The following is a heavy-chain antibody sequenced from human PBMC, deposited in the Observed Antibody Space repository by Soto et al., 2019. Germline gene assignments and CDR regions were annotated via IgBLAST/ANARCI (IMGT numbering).Heavy chain of an antibody. CDR1: AFTFSNYA. Sequence: EVQLLESGGGLVQPGGSLRLSCAASAFTFSNYAMTWVRQAPGKGLEWVSTISGSGNSPYYADSVKGRFTISRDNSESKLYLQMHSLRAEDTAVYYCVKAVGFGGNSGLGHFDCWGQGTLVIVSS. CDR3: VKAVGFGGNSGLGHFDC. D-gene: IGHD2-21*02. J-gene: IGHJ4*02. CDR2: ISGSGNSP. V-gene: IGHV3-23*01.